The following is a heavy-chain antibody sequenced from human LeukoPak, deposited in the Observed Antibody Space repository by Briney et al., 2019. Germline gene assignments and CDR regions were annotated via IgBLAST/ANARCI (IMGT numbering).Heavy chain of an antibody. V-gene: IGHV3-23*01. D-gene: IGHD3-3*01. CDR2: ISGSGGST. CDR1: GFTFSSYA. J-gene: IGHJ6*04. Sequence: GGSLRLSCAASGFTFSSYAMSSVRQALGKGLEWVSAISGSGGSTYYADSVKGRFTISRDNSKSTLYLQMNSLRAEDTAVYYCAKDRITVFGVVPDVWGKGTTVTVSS. CDR3: AKDRITVFGVVPDV.